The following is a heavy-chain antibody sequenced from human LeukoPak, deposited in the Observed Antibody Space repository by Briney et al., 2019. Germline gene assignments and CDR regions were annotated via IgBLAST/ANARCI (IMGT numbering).Heavy chain of an antibody. CDR1: GYTFTSYG. CDR3: ARVYSGSYGPWFDP. CDR2: ISAYNGNT. J-gene: IGHJ5*02. Sequence: ASVKVSCKASGYTFTSYGISWVRQAPGQGLEWMGWISAYNGNTNYAQKLQGRVTMTTDTSTGTAYMELRSLRSDDTAVYYCARVYSGSYGPWFDPWGQGTLVTVSS. D-gene: IGHD1-26*01. V-gene: IGHV1-18*01.